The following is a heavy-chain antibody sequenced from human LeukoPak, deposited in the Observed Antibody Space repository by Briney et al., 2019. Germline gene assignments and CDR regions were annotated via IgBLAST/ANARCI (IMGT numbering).Heavy chain of an antibody. V-gene: IGHV3-30*18. CDR2: ISFDGSNK. D-gene: IGHD6-19*01. J-gene: IGHJ4*02. Sequence: GGSLRLSCAASGFTFSSYGMYWVRQAPGKGLEWVAVISFDGSNKYYADSVRGRFTASRDNSKDTLYLQMNSLRAEDTAVYYCAKDEIGAVAGLLDYWGQGILVTVSS. CDR3: AKDEIGAVAGLLDY. CDR1: GFTFSSYG.